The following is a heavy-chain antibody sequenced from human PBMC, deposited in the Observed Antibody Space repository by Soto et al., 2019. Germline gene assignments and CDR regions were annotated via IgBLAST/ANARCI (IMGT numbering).Heavy chain of an antibody. J-gene: IGHJ4*02. CDR1: GGSFSGYY. CDR3: ARSEATVLDK. V-gene: IGHV4-34*01. Sequence: SETLSLTCAVYGGSFSGYYWTWIRQPPGTGLEWIGEINHSGSTNYNPSLKSRVTISVDTSKDQFSLKLSSVTAADTAGYYCARSEATVLDKWGQGTLVTVSS. CDR2: INHSGST. D-gene: IGHD4-17*01.